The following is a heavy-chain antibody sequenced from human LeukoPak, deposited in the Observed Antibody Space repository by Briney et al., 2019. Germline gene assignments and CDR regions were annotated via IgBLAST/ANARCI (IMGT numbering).Heavy chain of an antibody. J-gene: IGHJ4*02. CDR2: IYPGDSDT. Sequence: GESLQISCKGSGYSFTSYWIGWVRQMPGKGLEWMGIIYPGDSDTRYSPSFQGQVTISADKSISTAYLQWNSLKASDTAMYFCARTTAARTRIFDSWGQGTLVTVSS. CDR3: ARTTAARTRIFDS. CDR1: GYSFTSYW. V-gene: IGHV5-51*01. D-gene: IGHD6-13*01.